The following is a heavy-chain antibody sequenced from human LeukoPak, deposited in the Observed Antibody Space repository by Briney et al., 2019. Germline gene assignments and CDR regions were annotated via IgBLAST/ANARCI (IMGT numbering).Heavy chain of an antibody. J-gene: IGHJ4*02. CDR3: AKDRNSWPTNFDS. Sequence: GGSLRLSCAASGFTFSTYAVNWVRHGPGRGLEWVSAISSSGGTTYYADTVKGRFSISRDNSKNTLYLQMNSLRAEDTAVYYCAKDRNSWPTNFDSWGQGTLVTVSA. V-gene: IGHV3-23*01. CDR1: GFTFSTYA. D-gene: IGHD2-15*01. CDR2: ISSSGGTT.